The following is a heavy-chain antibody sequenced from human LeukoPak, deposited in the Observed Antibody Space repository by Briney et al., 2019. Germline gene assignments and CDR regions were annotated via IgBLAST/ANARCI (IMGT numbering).Heavy chain of an antibody. CDR2: IKQEGNEE. J-gene: IGHJ4*02. CDR3: VRTLSVPLFDF. V-gene: IGHV3-7*01. Sequence: GGSLRLSCAASGFSFRSYWMSWVRQAPGKGLEGVANIKQEGNEEYYVDSVKGRFTISRDNAKDSLFLHMNSLRIEDTAVYYCVRTLSVPLFDFWGQGTRVTVSS. CDR1: GFSFRSYW.